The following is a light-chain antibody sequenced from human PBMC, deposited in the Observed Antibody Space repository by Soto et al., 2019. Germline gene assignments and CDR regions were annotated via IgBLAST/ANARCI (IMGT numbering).Light chain of an antibody. Sequence: TQSPSSLSASVGDRVTITCRASQSISSYLAWYQQKPGQAPRLLIYGASNRATGIPDRFSGSGSGTDFTLTISRLEPEDFAVYYCQQYGSSGTFGQGTK. CDR2: GAS. J-gene: IGKJ1*01. CDR1: QSISSY. V-gene: IGKV3-20*01. CDR3: QQYGSSGT.